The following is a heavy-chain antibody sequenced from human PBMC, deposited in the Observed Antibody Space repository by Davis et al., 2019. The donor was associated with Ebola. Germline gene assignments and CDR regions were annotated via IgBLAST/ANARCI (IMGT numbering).Heavy chain of an antibody. CDR2: IKQDGSEK. D-gene: IGHD3-10*01. V-gene: IGHV3-7*03. CDR3: ARIAPYRREVYYYYGMDV. CDR1: GFTFSSYW. J-gene: IGHJ6*02. Sequence: LKISCAASGFTFSSYWMSWVRQAPGKGLKWVANIKQDGSEKYYVDSVKGRFTISRDNAKNSLYLQMNSLRAEDTAVYYCARIAPYRREVYYYYGMDVWGQGTTVTVSS.